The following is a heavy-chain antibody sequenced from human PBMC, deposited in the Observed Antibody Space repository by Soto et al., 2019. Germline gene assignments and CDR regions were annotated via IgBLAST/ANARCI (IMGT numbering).Heavy chain of an antibody. D-gene: IGHD3-3*01. Sequence: QVQLVESGGGVVQPGRSLTLSCAASGFTFSSYGMHWVRQAPGKGLEWVAVISYDGSNKYYADSVKGRFTISRDNSKNTLYLQMNSLRAEDTAVYYCAKDITGADDYWGQGTLVTVSS. CDR1: GFTFSSYG. CDR2: ISYDGSNK. J-gene: IGHJ4*02. CDR3: AKDITGADDY. V-gene: IGHV3-30*18.